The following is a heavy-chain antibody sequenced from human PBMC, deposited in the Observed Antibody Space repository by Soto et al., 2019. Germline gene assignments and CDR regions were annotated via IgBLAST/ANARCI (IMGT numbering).Heavy chain of an antibody. CDR3: VRQKGTY. CDR2: VSVSGTHT. Sequence: HVQLVESGGGLVKPGGSLRLSCAASGFIFSDYDMTWMRQAPGKGLECVSYVSVSGTHTEYADSVKGRFTISRDNAKNSLYLQMSNLRADDTAVYYCVRQKGTYWGQGTLLTVSS. J-gene: IGHJ4*02. CDR1: GFIFSDYD. V-gene: IGHV3-11*05.